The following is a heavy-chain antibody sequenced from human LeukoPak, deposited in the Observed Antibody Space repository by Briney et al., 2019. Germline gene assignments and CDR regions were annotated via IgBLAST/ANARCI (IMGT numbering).Heavy chain of an antibody. Sequence: GGSLRLSCAASGFTFSSYSMNWVRQAPGKGLEWVSYISSSSSTIYYADSVKGRFTISRDNAKNSLYLQMNSLRAEDTAVYYRARDEIGGSFEYWGQGTQVTVSS. CDR2: ISSSSSTI. J-gene: IGHJ4*02. CDR3: ARDEIGGSFEY. D-gene: IGHD1-26*01. V-gene: IGHV3-48*01. CDR1: GFTFSSYS.